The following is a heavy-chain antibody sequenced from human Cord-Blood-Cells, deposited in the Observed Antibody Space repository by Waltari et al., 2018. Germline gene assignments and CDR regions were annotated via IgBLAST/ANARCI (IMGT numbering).Heavy chain of an antibody. CDR2: INPNSGGT. CDR3: ARGRGYGLGIENFDY. J-gene: IGHJ4*02. Sequence: QVQLVQSGAEVKKPGASVKVSCKASGYTFTGSEFHWWGPAPGQGLEWMGWINPNSGGTNYAQKFQGWVTMTRDTSISTAYMELSRLRSDDTAVYYCARGRGYGLGIENFDYWGQGTLVTVSS. D-gene: IGHD7-27*01. V-gene: IGHV1-2*04. CDR1: GYTFTGSE.